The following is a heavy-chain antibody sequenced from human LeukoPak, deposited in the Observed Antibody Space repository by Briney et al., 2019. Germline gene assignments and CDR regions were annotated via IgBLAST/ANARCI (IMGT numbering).Heavy chain of an antibody. CDR3: ARARTSGERPPDWWDNWFDP. D-gene: IGHD2-8*02. CDR1: GYTFTSYA. J-gene: IGHJ5*02. Sequence: ASVKVSCKASGYTFTSYAMNWVRQAPGQGLEWMGWINTNTGNPTYAQGFTGRFVFSLDTSVSTAYLQISSLKAEDTAVYYCARARTSGERPPDWWDNWFDPWGQGTLVTVSS. CDR2: INTNTGNP. V-gene: IGHV7-4-1*02.